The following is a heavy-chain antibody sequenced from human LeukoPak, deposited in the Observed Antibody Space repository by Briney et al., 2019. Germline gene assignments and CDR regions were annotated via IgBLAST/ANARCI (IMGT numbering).Heavy chain of an antibody. V-gene: IGHV3-48*01. J-gene: IGHJ3*02. CDR1: GFIFSSYR. Sequence: GGSLRLSCAASGFIFSSYRMNWVRQAPGKGLEWISYISSSSSTIEYADSVKGRFTISRDSAKNSLYLQMSSLRAEDTAVYYCARETDNTWAYAFDIWGQGTMVTVSS. D-gene: IGHD1-14*01. CDR2: ISSSSSTI. CDR3: ARETDNTWAYAFDI.